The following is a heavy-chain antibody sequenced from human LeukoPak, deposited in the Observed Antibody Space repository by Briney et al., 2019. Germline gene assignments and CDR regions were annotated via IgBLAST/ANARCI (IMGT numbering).Heavy chain of an antibody. D-gene: IGHD3-9*01. CDR1: GYTFTSYD. J-gene: IGHJ4*02. CDR2: MNPNSGNT. Sequence: ASVKVSCKASGYTFTSYDINWVRQATGQGLEWMGWMNPNSGNTGYAQKFQGRVTMTRNTSISTAYMELSSLRSEDTAVYYCARGDYDILTGYYNGVGYWGQGTLVTVSS. V-gene: IGHV1-8*01. CDR3: ARGDYDILTGYYNGVGY.